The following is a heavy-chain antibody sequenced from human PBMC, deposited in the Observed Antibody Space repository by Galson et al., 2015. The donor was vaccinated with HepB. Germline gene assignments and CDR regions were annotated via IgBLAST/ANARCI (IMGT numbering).Heavy chain of an antibody. J-gene: IGHJ4*02. D-gene: IGHD3/OR15-3a*01. CDR2: ISYDGTFK. CDR1: GFSFTSFA. CDR3: ARGTGEFDY. Sequence: SLRLSCAASGFSFTSFAMHWVRQAPGKGLEWVAGISYDGTFKYYSDSVEGQFTISRDNSKNMLYVQMSNLRAEGTAVYYCARGTGEFDYWGQGTLVSVSS. V-gene: IGHV3-30-3*01.